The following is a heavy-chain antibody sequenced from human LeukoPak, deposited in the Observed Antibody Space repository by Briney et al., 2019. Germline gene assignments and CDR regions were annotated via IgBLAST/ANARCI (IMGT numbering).Heavy chain of an antibody. CDR1: GFTFSNYA. CDR2: ISYDGSNR. Sequence: GGSLRLSCAASGFTFSNYAIHWVRQAPGKGLEWVTVISYDGSNRYYIDSVKGRFTISRDNSKNTLYLQMNSLRAEDTAVYYCAKGRQYYDFWSGYHDWFDPWGQGTLVTVSS. V-gene: IGHV3-30*04. J-gene: IGHJ5*02. CDR3: AKGRQYYDFWSGYHDWFDP. D-gene: IGHD3-3*01.